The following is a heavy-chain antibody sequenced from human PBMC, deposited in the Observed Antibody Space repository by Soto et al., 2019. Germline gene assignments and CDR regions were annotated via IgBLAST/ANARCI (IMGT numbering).Heavy chain of an antibody. CDR2: NYYSGST. V-gene: IGHV4-39*01. CDR3: ARHGFGVVRGPANWFDP. D-gene: IGHD3-3*01. Sequence: QLQLQESGPGLVKPSETLSLTCTVSGGSISSSSYYWGWIRQPPGKGLEWIGGNYYSGSTYYNPSLKSRVTISVDTSKNQFSLKLSSVTAADTAVYYCARHGFGVVRGPANWFDPWGQGTLVTVSS. CDR1: GGSISSSSYY. J-gene: IGHJ5*02.